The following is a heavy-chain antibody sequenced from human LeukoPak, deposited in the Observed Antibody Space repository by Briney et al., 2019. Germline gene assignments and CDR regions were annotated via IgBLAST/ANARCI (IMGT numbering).Heavy chain of an antibody. Sequence: GGSLRLTCAASGFTSSSSAMSWVRQAPGKGLEWVSAISGSGGSTYYADSVKGRFTISRDNSKSTLYLQLNSLRAEDTALYYCAKSPIAAAGTRYFQYWGQGTLVIVSS. CDR2: ISGSGGST. CDR1: GFTSSSSA. CDR3: AKSPIAAAGTRYFQY. V-gene: IGHV3-23*01. D-gene: IGHD6-13*01. J-gene: IGHJ1*01.